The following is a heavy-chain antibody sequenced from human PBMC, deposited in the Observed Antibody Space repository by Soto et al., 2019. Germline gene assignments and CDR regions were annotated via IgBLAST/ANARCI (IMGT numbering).Heavy chain of an antibody. V-gene: IGHV2-5*02. CDR2: IYWDDDK. CDR3: AHCNVLLWFGELFRY. D-gene: IGHD3-10*01. J-gene: IGHJ4*02. CDR1: GFSLSTSGVG. Sequence: QITLKESGPTLVKPTQTLTLTCTFSGFSLSTSGVGVGWIRQPPGKALEWLALIYWDDDKRYSPSLKSRLTTTKDTSKNQVVLTMTNMDPVDTATYYCAHCNVLLWFGELFRYWGQGTLVTVSS.